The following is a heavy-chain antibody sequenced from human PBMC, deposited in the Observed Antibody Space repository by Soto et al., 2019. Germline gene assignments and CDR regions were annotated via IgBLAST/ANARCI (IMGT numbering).Heavy chain of an antibody. CDR1: GFSVSTTGVG. CDR3: DRAPSVAGRNWYFDV. J-gene: IGHJ2*01. CDR2: IYWDDST. D-gene: IGHD6-19*01. Sequence: QITLKESGPTVVKPTQPLTLTCTFSGFSVSTTGVGVAWIRQPPGKALEWLALIYWDDSTLYSPSLRSRLTITSDTSKNQVVLTLPNVDPADTATYFCDRAPSVAGRNWYFDVWGRGTLVTVSS. V-gene: IGHV2-5*02.